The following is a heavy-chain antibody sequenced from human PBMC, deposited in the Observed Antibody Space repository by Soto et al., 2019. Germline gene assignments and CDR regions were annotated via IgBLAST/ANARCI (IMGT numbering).Heavy chain of an antibody. J-gene: IGHJ4*02. CDR3: ARPGGGFGKIDY. CDR2: IYYSGST. Sequence: PSETLSLTCTVSGGSISSSSYYWGWIRQPPGKGLEWIGSIYYSGSTYYNPSLKSRVTISVDTSKNQFSLKLSSVTAADTAVYYCARPGGGFGKIDYWGQGTLVTVSS. D-gene: IGHD3-10*01. V-gene: IGHV4-39*01. CDR1: GGSISSSSYY.